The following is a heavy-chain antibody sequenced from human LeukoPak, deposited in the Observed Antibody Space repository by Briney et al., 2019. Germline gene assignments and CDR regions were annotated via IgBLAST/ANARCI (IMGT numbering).Heavy chain of an antibody. CDR1: GYTFINYG. D-gene: IGHD5-12*01. CDR3: ARVSTNSRVAGYDPQWYFDL. J-gene: IGHJ2*01. V-gene: IGHV1-18*04. CDR2: ISAYNGNT. Sequence: ASVTVSCMASGYTFINYGFSWVRQAPGQGLEWMGWISAYNGNTNYLQKFQGSVTMATDTSTNTVYMELRSLTSDDTAVYYCARVSTNSRVAGYDPQWYFDLWGRGTPVTVSP.